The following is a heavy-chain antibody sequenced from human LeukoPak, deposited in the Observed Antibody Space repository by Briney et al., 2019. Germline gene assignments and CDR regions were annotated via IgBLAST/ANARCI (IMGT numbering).Heavy chain of an antibody. CDR1: GFTFSSYA. V-gene: IGHV3-23*01. J-gene: IGHJ4*02. CDR3: AKDRAGEIIVVVPAAIDY. Sequence: GGSLRLSCAASGFTFSSYAMSWVRQAPGKGLEWVSAISGSGGSTYYADSVKGRFTISRDNSKNTLYLQMNSLRAEDTAVYYCAKDRAGEIIVVVPAAIDYWAREPWSPSPQ. D-gene: IGHD2-2*01. CDR2: ISGSGGST.